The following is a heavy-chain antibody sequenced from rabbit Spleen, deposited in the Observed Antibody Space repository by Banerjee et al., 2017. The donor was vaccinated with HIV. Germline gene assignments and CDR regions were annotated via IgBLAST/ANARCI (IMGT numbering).Heavy chain of an antibody. CDR1: GFSFSSNA. Sequence: QEQLEESGGDLVKPEGSLTLTCTASGFSFSSNAMCWVRQAPGKGPEWIACIYTGSVSSVTYYANWAKGRFTISKPSSTTVTLQMTSLTAADTATYFCATRDGDYAGVGGGMNLWGQGTLVTVS. J-gene: IGHJ4*01. V-gene: IGHV1S45*01. CDR2: IYTGSVSSVT. CDR3: ATRDGDYAGVGGGMNL. D-gene: IGHD2-1*01.